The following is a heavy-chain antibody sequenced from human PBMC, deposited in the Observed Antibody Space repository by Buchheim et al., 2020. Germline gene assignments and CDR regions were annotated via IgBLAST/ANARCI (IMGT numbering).Heavy chain of an antibody. V-gene: IGHV3-74*01. D-gene: IGHD3-10*01. CDR1: GFTLRNYW. J-gene: IGHJ4*02. CDR3: ASGYYGSGSFHY. Sequence: EVQLVESGGGLVLPGGSLRLSCAASGFTLRNYWMHWVRQAPGKGLVWVSRINTDGTSTDYADSVKGRFIISRANAKNTLYLQMNSLRGEDTAVYYCASGYYGSGSFHYWGQGS. CDR2: INTDGTST.